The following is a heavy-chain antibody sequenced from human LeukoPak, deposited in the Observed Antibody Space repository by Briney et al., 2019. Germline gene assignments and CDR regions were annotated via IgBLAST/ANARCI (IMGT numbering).Heavy chain of an antibody. CDR2: IRYDGSNK. CDR3: TKTTTYYDFWSGYYTALDGGYFDY. CDR1: GFTFRSYG. J-gene: IGHJ4*02. V-gene: IGHV3-30*02. D-gene: IGHD3-3*01. Sequence: GGSLRLSCAASGFTFRSYGMHWVRQAPGKGLEWVTFIRYDGSNKYYADSVKDRFTVSRDNSKNTLYLQMNSLRGADTAVYYCTKTTTYYDFWSGYYTALDGGYFDYWGQGTLVTVSS.